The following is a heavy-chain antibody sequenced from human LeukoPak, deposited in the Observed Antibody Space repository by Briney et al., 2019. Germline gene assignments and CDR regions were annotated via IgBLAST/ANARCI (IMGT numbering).Heavy chain of an antibody. J-gene: IGHJ3*02. CDR3: ARDWQLPSGPDVFDI. CDR1: GFSFPSYG. CDR2: VTAYDGDT. Sequence: ASVKVSCKASGFSFPSYGISWVRQAPGQGLEWIGWVTAYDGDTNYAEKFQGRVTMATDTSTSTASMELWSLRSDDTAVYYCARDWQLPSGPDVFDIWGQGTVVTVSS. V-gene: IGHV1-18*01. D-gene: IGHD1-1*01.